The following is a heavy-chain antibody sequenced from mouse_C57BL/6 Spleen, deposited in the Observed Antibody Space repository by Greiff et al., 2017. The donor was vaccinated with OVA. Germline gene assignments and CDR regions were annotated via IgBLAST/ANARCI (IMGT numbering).Heavy chain of an antibody. CDR1: GYTFTSYW. V-gene: IGHV1-61*01. CDR3: AREGGAWFAY. CDR2: IYPSDSET. J-gene: IGHJ3*01. Sequence: QVHVKQPGAELVRPGSSVKLSCKASGYTFTSYWMDWVKQRPGQGLEWIGNIYPSDSETHYNQKFKDKATLTVDKSSSTAYMQLSSLTSEDSAVYYCAREGGAWFAYWGQGTLVTVSA. D-gene: IGHD1-1*02.